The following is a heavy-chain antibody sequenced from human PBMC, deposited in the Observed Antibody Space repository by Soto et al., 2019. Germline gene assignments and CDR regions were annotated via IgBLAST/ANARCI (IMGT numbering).Heavy chain of an antibody. CDR2: IIPFLGIA. J-gene: IGHJ4*02. CDR1: GGTFRDYS. Sequence: ASVKVSCKASGGTFRDYSISWVRQAPGQGLEWMGRIIPFLGIANYAQKFQGRVTMTADRSTNTAYMELSSLRSEDTAVYYCARSLAPANYQALDYWGQGMSVTVSS. CDR3: ARSLAPANYQALDY. V-gene: IGHV1-69*02. D-gene: IGHD4-4*01.